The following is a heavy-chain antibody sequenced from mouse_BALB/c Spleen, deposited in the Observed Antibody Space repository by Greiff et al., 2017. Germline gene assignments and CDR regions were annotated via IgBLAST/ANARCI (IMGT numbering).Heavy chain of an antibody. Sequence: EVQLKESGPSLVKPSQTLSLTCSVTGDSITSGYWNWIRKFPGNKLEYMGYISYSGSTYYNPSLKSRISITRDTSKNQYYLQLNSVTTEDTATYYCARYSPYGYDWYFDVWGAGTTVTVSS. J-gene: IGHJ1*01. CDR3: ARYSPYGYDWYFDV. CDR1: GDSITSGY. CDR2: ISYSGST. V-gene: IGHV3-8*02. D-gene: IGHD1-2*01.